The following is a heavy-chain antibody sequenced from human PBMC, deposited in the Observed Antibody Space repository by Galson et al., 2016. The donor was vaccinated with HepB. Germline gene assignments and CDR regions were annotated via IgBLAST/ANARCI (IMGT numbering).Heavy chain of an antibody. J-gene: IGHJ6*02. CDR1: GASISGYY. CDR3: ARDDSGGWYGFHYGMDV. Sequence: SETLSLTCTVSGASISGYYLSWIRQPPGKGLEWIGYIYYGGRTNYNPSLKSRVTIPVDTSKNQFSLKLSSVTAADTAVYYCARDDSGGWYGFHYGMDVWGQGTTVTVSS. D-gene: IGHD6-19*01. V-gene: IGHV4-59*01. CDR2: IYYGGRT.